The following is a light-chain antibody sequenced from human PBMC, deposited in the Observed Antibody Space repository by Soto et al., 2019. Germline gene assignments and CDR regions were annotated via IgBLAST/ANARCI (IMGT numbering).Light chain of an antibody. CDR3: QQYNSYSWT. CDR1: QSFSNW. J-gene: IGKJ1*01. CDR2: KAS. Sequence: DILMAQSPSTLTATVGDTVTITCRASQSFSNWLAWYQQKPGKAPKFLIYKASTLESGVPSRFGGSGSGTEFTLTISSLQPDDFATYYCQQYNSYSWTFGQGTKVELK. V-gene: IGKV1-5*03.